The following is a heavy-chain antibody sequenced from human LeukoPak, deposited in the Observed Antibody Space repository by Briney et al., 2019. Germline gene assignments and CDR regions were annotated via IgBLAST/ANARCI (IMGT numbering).Heavy chain of an antibody. Sequence: SETLSLTCTVSGASISSYWWSWIRQPAGKGLEWIGRVYTSGSTTYNPSLRGRVTMSVDTSKNLLSLKMNSVTAADTAVYYCAGLYVWGKGTTVTVSS. CDR1: GASISSYW. V-gene: IGHV4-4*07. CDR3: AGLYV. CDR2: VYTSGST. J-gene: IGHJ6*04.